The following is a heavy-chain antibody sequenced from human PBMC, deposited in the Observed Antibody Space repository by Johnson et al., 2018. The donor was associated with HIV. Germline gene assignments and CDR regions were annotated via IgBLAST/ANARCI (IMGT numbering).Heavy chain of an antibody. CDR1: GFTFNNAW. J-gene: IGHJ3*02. CDR2: ISASGGST. CDR3: AKERRAPRAFDI. V-gene: IGHV3-23*04. Sequence: VQLVESGGGLVKPGGSLILSCAVSGFTFNNAWVSWVRQAPGKGLEWVSAISASGGSTYYADSVKGRFTISRDNSKNTLYMKMNSLRADDTAVYYCAKERRAPRAFDIWGQGTMLTVSS.